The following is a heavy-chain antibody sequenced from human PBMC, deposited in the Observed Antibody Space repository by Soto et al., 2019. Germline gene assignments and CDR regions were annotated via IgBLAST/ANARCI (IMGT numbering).Heavy chain of an antibody. J-gene: IGHJ4*02. CDR1: GFSFSNYA. CDR2: ITNGGDST. D-gene: IGHD5-18*01. V-gene: IGHV3-23*01. CDR3: AIVGYSAPLAY. Sequence: GGSLRLSCAASGFSFSNYAMTWVRQAPGKGLEWVSLITNGGDSTFFADSVKGRFTSSRDNSKNTLFLHMKRLRVEDTAIYYCAIVGYSAPLAYWGQGTLVTVSS.